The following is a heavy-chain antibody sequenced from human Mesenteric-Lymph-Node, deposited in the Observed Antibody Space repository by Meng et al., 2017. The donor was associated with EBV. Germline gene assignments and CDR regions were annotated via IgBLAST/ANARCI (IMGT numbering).Heavy chain of an antibody. V-gene: IGHV4-61*08. J-gene: IGHJ4*02. D-gene: IGHD2-15*01. CDR2: IHYSVGT. Sequence: VELEGAGPGLVKFSETLSLTCTVSGGSVNSGGYYWSWIRQPPGKGLEWIGYIHYSVGTNYNVSLKNRVTIALDTSNNQFSLKLHSVTAADTAVYYCVRGAAVGPRYFDSWGQGALVTVSS. CDR1: GGSVNSGGYY. CDR3: VRGAAVGPRYFDS.